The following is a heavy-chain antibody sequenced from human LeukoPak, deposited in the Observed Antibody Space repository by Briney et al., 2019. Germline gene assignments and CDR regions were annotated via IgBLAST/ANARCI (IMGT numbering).Heavy chain of an antibody. CDR2: ISYDGSNK. Sequence: PGRSLRLSCAASGFTLSSYGMYWVRQAPGKGLEWVAFISYDGSNKYYADSVKGRFTISRDNPKNTLYLQMNSLRAEDTAVYYCAKDVTEYSSSGDYWGQGTLVTVSS. D-gene: IGHD6-6*01. CDR1: GFTLSSYG. J-gene: IGHJ4*02. CDR3: AKDVTEYSSSGDY. V-gene: IGHV3-30*18.